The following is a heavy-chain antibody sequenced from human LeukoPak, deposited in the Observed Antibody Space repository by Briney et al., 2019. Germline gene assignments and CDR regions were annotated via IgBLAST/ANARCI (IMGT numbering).Heavy chain of an antibody. Sequence: GASVKVSCKASGYTFTSYGISWVRQAPGQGLEWMGWISAYNGNTNYAQKFQGRVTMTRDTSISTAYMELSRLRSDDTAVYYCARGIDSGYDSSTSSEWGQGTLVTVSS. CDR2: ISAYNGNT. J-gene: IGHJ4*02. CDR3: ARGIDSGYDSSTSSE. D-gene: IGHD5-12*01. CDR1: GYTFTSYG. V-gene: IGHV1-18*01.